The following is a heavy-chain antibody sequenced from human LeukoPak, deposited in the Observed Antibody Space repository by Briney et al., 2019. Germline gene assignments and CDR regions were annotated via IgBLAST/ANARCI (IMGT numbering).Heavy chain of an antibody. V-gene: IGHV3-23*01. CDR1: GFTFSNYA. D-gene: IGHD3-16*01. CDR2: ISGSGGST. Sequence: GGSLRLSCAASGFTFSNYAMTWDRQAPGKGLEWVSAISGSGGSTYYADSVKGRFTISRDKSKNTLYLHMNSLRAEDTAVYFCARQNFGSPRWFDPWGQGTLVTVSS. CDR3: ARQNFGSPRWFDP. J-gene: IGHJ5*02.